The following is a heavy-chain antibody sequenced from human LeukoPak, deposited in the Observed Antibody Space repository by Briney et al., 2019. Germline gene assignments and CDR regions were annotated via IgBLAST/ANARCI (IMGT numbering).Heavy chain of an antibody. CDR3: ARGRATVTTHWLDP. V-gene: IGHV1-8*03. CDR1: GYTFTSYD. J-gene: IGHJ5*02. CDR2: MNPNSGNI. Sequence: ASVKVSCKASGYTFTSYDINRVRQATGHGLEWRGWMNPNSGNIAYAQKFQGRVTITRNTSINTAYMELSSLTSEDTAMYYCARGRATVTTHWLDPWGQGTLVAVSS. D-gene: IGHD4-11*01.